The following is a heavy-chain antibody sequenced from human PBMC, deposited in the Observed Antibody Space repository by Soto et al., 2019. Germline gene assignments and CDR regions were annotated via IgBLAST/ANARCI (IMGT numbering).Heavy chain of an antibody. J-gene: IGHJ4*02. CDR2: IHFGGTT. Sequence: NPSETLSLTCTVSGGSMRNYFWNWIRQPPGKGLEWIACIHFGGTTNYNPSLKSRVAISMDMSTNQLSLKLNSVTGADTALYYCARSDYGEFDSWGQGTLVTVSS. CDR1: GGSMRNYF. V-gene: IGHV4-59*01. CDR3: ARSDYGEFDS. D-gene: IGHD3-10*01.